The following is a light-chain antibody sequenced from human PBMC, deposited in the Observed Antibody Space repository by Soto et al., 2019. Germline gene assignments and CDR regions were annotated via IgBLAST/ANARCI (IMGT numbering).Light chain of an antibody. CDR1: QSVSSN. CDR2: GAS. V-gene: IGKV3-15*01. CDR3: QQFNNGPPSWT. Sequence: EIVMTQSPATLSVSPGERATLSCRASQSVSSNFAWYQQKPGQAPRLLIFGASTRATGIPARFSGSGSGTEFTLTISSLQSEDFAVYYCQQFNNGPPSWTFGQGTKVEIK. J-gene: IGKJ1*01.